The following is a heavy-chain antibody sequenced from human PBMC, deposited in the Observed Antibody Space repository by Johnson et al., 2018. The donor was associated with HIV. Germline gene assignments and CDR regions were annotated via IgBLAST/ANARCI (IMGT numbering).Heavy chain of an antibody. D-gene: IGHD1-26*01. J-gene: IGHJ3*02. V-gene: IGHV3-66*01. Sequence: VQLVESGGGLVQPGGSLRLSCAASGFTFSSSAMHWVHQAPGKGLEWVSLIYSGGSTYYADSVKGRFTISRDNSKNTLYLQMNSLRAEDTAVYYCARFPPGGNYYFDIWGQGTMVTVSS. CDR3: ARFPPGGNYYFDI. CDR2: IYSGGST. CDR1: GFTFSSSA.